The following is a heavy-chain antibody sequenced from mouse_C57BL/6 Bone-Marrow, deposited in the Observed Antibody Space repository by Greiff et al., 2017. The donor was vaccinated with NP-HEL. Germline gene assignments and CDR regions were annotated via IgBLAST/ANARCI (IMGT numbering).Heavy chain of an antibody. D-gene: IGHD2-5*01. V-gene: IGHV1-64*01. CDR2: IHPNSGST. CDR3: ARAYYSNYLYYFDY. CDR1: GYTFTSYW. Sequence: VQLQESGAELVKPGASVKLSCKASGYTFTSYWMHWVKQRPGQGLEWIGMIHPNSGSTNYNEKFKSKATLTVDKSSSTAYMQLSSLTSEDSAVYYCARAYYSNYLYYFDYWGQGTTLTVSS. J-gene: IGHJ2*01.